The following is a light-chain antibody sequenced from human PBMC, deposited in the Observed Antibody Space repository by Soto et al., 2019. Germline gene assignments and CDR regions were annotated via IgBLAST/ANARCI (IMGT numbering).Light chain of an antibody. CDR3: QHYNSYSEA. V-gene: IGKV1-5*03. CDR2: KAS. J-gene: IGKJ1*01. Sequence: DIQMTQSPSFVSASVGDRVTIACRASQGISTWVVWYQQKPGAAPKLLIYKASTLKSGVPSRFSGSGSGTEFTLTISSLQPDDFATYYCQHYNSYSEAFGQGTKVDIK. CDR1: QGISTW.